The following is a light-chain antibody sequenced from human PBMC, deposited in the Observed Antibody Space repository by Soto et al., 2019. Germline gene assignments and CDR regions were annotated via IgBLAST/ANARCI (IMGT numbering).Light chain of an antibody. CDR2: AAS. J-gene: IGKJ4*01. V-gene: IGKV1-27*01. Sequence: DIQMTQSPSSLSASVGERVTITCRASQGIKNFLAWYQQKLGKVPKLLIYAASTLESGVPSRFSGSGYGTDFTLTISSLQPEDVATYYCQEYNSDPLLVFGGGTKVDIK. CDR3: QEYNSDPLLV. CDR1: QGIKNF.